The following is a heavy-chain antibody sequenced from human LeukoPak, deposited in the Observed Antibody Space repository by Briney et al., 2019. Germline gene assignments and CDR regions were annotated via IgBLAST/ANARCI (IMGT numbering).Heavy chain of an antibody. Sequence: ASVKVSCTASGYTFTSYGISWVRQAPGQGLEWMGWISAYNGNTNYAQKLQGRVTMTTDTSTSTAYMELRSLRSDDTAVYYCARDLIVVVPAVKLRGGWIDPWGQGTLVTVSS. CDR1: GYTFTSYG. CDR3: ARDLIVVVPAVKLRGGWIDP. J-gene: IGHJ5*02. D-gene: IGHD2-2*01. CDR2: ISAYNGNT. V-gene: IGHV1-18*01.